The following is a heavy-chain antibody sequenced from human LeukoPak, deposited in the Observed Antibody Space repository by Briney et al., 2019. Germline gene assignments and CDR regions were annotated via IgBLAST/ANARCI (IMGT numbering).Heavy chain of an antibody. CDR1: GFTFSGSA. Sequence: GGSLRLSCAASGFTFSGSAMHWVRQASGKGLEWDGRVRSKANSYASAYAASVKGRFTISRDDSKNTAYLQMNSLKTEDTAVYYCTSSRITIFGVVIISYMDVWGKGTTVTVSS. D-gene: IGHD3-3*01. CDR3: TSSRITIFGVVIISYMDV. V-gene: IGHV3-73*01. CDR2: VRSKANSYAS. J-gene: IGHJ6*03.